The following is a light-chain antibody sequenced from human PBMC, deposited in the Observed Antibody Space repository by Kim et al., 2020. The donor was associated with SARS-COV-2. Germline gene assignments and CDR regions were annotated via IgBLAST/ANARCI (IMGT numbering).Light chain of an antibody. J-gene: IGKJ1*01. CDR1: QSVSTN. CDR2: AAT. Sequence: EVVLTQSPATLSVSSGERATLSCRASQSVSTNLVWYQHRPGQAPRVVIHAATTRATGVPARFSGRGSGTEFTLTISSLQTEDFALYYCHQHDDWPWTFGQGTKLEIK. CDR3: HQHDDWPWT. V-gene: IGKV3-15*01.